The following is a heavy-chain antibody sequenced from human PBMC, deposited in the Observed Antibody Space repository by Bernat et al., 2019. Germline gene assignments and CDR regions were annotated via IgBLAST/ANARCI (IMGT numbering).Heavy chain of an antibody. V-gene: IGHV1-3*01. CDR3: ARDGDSSGGIDY. CDR2: INAGNGNT. Sequence: QVQLVQSGAEVKKPGASVKVSCKASGYTFTSYAMHWVRQAPGQRLEWMGWINAGNGNTKYSQKFQGRVTITRDTSASTAYMELSSLRSEDTAVYYCARDGDSSGGIDYWGQGTLVTVSS. CDR1: GYTFTSYA. D-gene: IGHD6-19*01. J-gene: IGHJ4*02.